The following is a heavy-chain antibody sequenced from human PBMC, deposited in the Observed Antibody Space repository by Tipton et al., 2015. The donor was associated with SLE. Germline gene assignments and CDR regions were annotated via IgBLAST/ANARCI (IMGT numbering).Heavy chain of an antibody. CDR2: LHNTGSA. CDR1: GYSIRPYY. CDR3: ARGPAVTTYYYYYYYMDV. V-gene: IGHV4-4*07. Sequence: TLSLTCTVSGYSIRPYYWSWIRQTPGRGLEWVGSLHNTGSAYYNPSLRTRIALSIDTSENRFSLKLTSLTAADTAVYYCARGPAVTTYYYYYYYMDVWGKGTTVTVSS. D-gene: IGHD2/OR15-2a*01. J-gene: IGHJ6*03.